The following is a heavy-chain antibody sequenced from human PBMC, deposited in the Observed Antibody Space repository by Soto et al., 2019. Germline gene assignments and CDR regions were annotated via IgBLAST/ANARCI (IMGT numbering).Heavy chain of an antibody. CDR2: IYPGDSDT. D-gene: IGHD2-2*01. CDR1: GYSFSNFW. V-gene: IGHV5-51*01. CDR3: ARQSSYSTSSFDP. Sequence: GESLKISCRGSGYSFSNFWIGWVRQMPGKGLEWMGIIYPGDSDTRYSPSLKGQVTMSADNSISTAYLQWSSLKASDSAMYYCARQSSYSTSSFDPWGQGTLVTVSS. J-gene: IGHJ5*02.